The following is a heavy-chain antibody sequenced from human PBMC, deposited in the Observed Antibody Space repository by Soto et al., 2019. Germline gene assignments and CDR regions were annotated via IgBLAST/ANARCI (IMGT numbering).Heavy chain of an antibody. CDR3: ARDADYGGYDAFDI. CDR1: GGTFSSYA. D-gene: IGHD4-17*01. Sequence: QVQLVQSGAEVKKPGSSVKVSCKASGGTFSSYAISWVGQAPGQGLEWMGGIIPIFGTANYAQKFQGRVTITADESTSTAYMELSSLRSEDTAVYYCARDADYGGYDAFDIWGQGTMVTVSS. CDR2: IIPIFGTA. J-gene: IGHJ3*02. V-gene: IGHV1-69*12.